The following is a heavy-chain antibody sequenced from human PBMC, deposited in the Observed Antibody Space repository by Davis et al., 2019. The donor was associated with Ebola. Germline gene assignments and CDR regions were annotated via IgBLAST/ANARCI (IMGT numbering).Heavy chain of an antibody. J-gene: IGHJ6*02. CDR1: GYTFTSYG. D-gene: IGHD6-6*01. Sequence: ASVKVSCKASGYTFTSYGISWVRQAPGQGLEWMGWISAYNGNTNYAQKLQGRVTMTTDTSTSTAYMELRSLRSDDTAVYYCARGRWLDEYSSYYFNYYGMDVWGQGTTVTVSS. CDR2: ISAYNGNT. CDR3: ARGRWLDEYSSYYFNYYGMDV. V-gene: IGHV1-18*01.